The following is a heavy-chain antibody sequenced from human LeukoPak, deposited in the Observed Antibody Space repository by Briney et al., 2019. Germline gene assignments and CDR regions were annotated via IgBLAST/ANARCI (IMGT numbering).Heavy chain of an antibody. CDR2: INGRGVST. J-gene: IGHJ4*02. CDR1: GFTFSTYA. D-gene: IGHD1-1*01. CDR3: ARTTYGDY. Sequence: GGSLRLSCAASGFTFSTYAMSWVRQAPGKGLEWVSCINGRGVSTYYADSVKGRFTISRDNSKNTLYLQMSSLRAEDTAVYYCARTTYGDYWGQGTLVTVSS. V-gene: IGHV3-23*01.